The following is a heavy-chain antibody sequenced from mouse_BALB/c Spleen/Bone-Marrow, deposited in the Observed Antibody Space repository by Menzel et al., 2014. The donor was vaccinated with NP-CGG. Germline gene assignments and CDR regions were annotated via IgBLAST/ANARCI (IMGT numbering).Heavy chain of an antibody. J-gene: IGHJ4*01. CDR3: ARCLTGTSALDF. D-gene: IGHD4-1*01. Sequence: QVQLQQSGAELVRPGTSVKVSCKASGYAFTNYLIEWVKQRPGQGLEWIGVINPGSGGTNYNEKFRGEATLTADKSSSTAYMQLSSLTSDDSAVYFCARCLTGTSALDFWGQGTSVTVSS. CDR2: INPGSGGT. CDR1: GYAFTNYL. V-gene: IGHV1-54*01.